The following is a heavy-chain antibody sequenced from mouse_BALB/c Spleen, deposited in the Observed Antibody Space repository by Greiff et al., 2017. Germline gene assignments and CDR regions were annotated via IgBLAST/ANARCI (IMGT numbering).Heavy chain of an antibody. J-gene: IGHJ4*01. CDR1: GYTFTSYW. CDR3: AREGNYDAMDY. V-gene: IGHV1-87*01. CDR2: IYPGDGDT. Sequence: VQLQESGAELARPGASVKLSCKASGYTFTSYWMQWVKQRPGQGLEWIGAIYPGDGDTRYTQKFKGKATLTADKSSSTAYMQLSSLASEDSAVYYCAREGNYDAMDYWGQGTSVTVSS. D-gene: IGHD2-1*01.